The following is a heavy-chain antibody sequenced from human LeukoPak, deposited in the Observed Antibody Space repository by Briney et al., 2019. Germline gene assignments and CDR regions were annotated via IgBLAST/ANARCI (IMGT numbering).Heavy chain of an antibody. Sequence: GASVKVSCKASGYTFTGYYMHWVRQAPGQGLEWMGWINPNSGGTNYAQKFQGRVTMTRDTFISTAYMELSRLRSDDTAVYYCARVLGSGSKNDYWGQGTLVTVSS. V-gene: IGHV1-2*02. CDR3: ARVLGSGSKNDY. D-gene: IGHD1-26*01. CDR2: INPNSGGT. J-gene: IGHJ4*02. CDR1: GYTFTGYY.